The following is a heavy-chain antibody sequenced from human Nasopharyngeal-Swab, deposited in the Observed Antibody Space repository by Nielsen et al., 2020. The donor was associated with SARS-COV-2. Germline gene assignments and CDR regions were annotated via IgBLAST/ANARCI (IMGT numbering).Heavy chain of an antibody. J-gene: IGHJ4*02. Sequence: GESLKISCSASGFTFSHYYMSWIRQAPGKGLEYISYISGSGGTIYYGDSMKGRFTISRDNAKNSLYLQMNSLRAKDTAVYYCARDRANWDFDYWGQGTLVTVSS. V-gene: IGHV3-11*04. CDR2: ISGSGGTI. CDR3: ARDRANWDFDY. D-gene: IGHD7-27*01. CDR1: GFTFSHYY.